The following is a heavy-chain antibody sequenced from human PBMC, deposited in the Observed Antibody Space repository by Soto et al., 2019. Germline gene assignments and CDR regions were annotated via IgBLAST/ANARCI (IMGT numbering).Heavy chain of an antibody. J-gene: IGHJ4*02. CDR2: ISGSGDTK. Sequence: WVSLRLSCASAGFTFSSCSMNCVRQAPGKGLEWVSFISGSGDTKYYADSVKGRFTISRDNAKNSLYLQMSSLRDEDTAVYYCAKYCSRDVCFHYWGQGTLVTVSS. CDR3: AKYCSRDVCFHY. D-gene: IGHD2-15*01. CDR1: GFTFSSCS. V-gene: IGHV3-48*02.